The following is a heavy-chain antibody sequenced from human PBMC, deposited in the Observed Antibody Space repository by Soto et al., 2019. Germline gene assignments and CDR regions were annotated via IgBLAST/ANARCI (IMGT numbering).Heavy chain of an antibody. CDR2: IYNSGST. V-gene: IGHV4-30-4*01. Sequence: QVQLQESGPGLVKPSQTLSLTSAVSGGSISSGNYYWSWIRHPPGKGLEWIGYIYNSGSTDYNPSLKIRVTISVDTSKSQFALKLGSVTAADTAIYYCSRGSTSRGTDAFYVWGQGTMVTVAS. D-gene: IGHD3-10*01. J-gene: IGHJ3*01. CDR3: SRGSTSRGTDAFYV. CDR1: GGSISSGNYY.